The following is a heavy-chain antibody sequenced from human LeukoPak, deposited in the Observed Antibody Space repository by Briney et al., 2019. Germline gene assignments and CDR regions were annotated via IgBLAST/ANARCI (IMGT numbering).Heavy chain of an antibody. D-gene: IGHD2/OR15-2a*01. CDR1: GGSFSGYY. Sequence: SETLSLTCAVYGGSFSGYYWSWIRQPPGKGLEWIGEINHSGSTNYNPSLKSRVTISVDTSKNQFALKLDSGTAAYTAVYDCARGLDLGIYAYWGQGNLDSVSS. CDR2: INHSGST. CDR3: ARGLDLGIYAY. J-gene: IGHJ4*02. V-gene: IGHV4-34*01.